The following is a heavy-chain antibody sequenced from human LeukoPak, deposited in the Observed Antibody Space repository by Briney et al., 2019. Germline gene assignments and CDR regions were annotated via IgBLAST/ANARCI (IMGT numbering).Heavy chain of an antibody. CDR3: AKSPSSYSGYPWDYFDY. CDR2: IRYDGSNK. Sequence: PGGSLRLSCAASGFTFSSYGMHWVRQAPGKGLEWVAFIRYDGSNKYYADSVKGRFTISRDNSKNTLCLQMNSLRAEDTAVYYCAKSPSSYSGYPWDYFDYWGQGTLVTVSS. J-gene: IGHJ4*02. D-gene: IGHD5-12*01. V-gene: IGHV3-30*02. CDR1: GFTFSSYG.